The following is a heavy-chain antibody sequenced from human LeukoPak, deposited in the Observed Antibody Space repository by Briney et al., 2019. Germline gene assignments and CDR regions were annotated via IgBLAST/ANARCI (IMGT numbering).Heavy chain of an antibody. J-gene: IGHJ4*02. V-gene: IGHV4-59*08. CDR2: IYYSGST. D-gene: IGHD1-14*01. CDR3: ARHNPGRGGYYFDY. CDR1: GGSISSYY. Sequence: SETLSLTCTVSGGSISSYYWSWIRQPPGKGLEWIGYIYYSGSTNYNPSLKSRVTISVDTSKNQCSLKLSSVTAADTAVYYCARHNPGRGGYYFDYWGQGTLVTVSS.